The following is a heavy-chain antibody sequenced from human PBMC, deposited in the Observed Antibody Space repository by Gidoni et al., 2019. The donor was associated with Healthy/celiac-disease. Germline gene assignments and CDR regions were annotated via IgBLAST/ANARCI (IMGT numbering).Heavy chain of an antibody. D-gene: IGHD6-19*01. CDR1: GFPFSRYA. Sequence: QVQLVESGGGVVQPGRSLRLSCAASGFPFSRYAMHWVRKAPGKGLEWVAVISYDGSNKNYADSVKGRFTISRDNSKNTLYLQMNSLRAEDTAVYYCARDRGSGWTRFDYWGQGTLVTVSS. CDR3: ARDRGSGWTRFDY. CDR2: ISYDGSNK. V-gene: IGHV3-30-3*01. J-gene: IGHJ4*02.